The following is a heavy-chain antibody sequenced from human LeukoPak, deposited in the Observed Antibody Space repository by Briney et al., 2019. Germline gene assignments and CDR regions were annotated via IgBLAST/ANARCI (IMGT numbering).Heavy chain of an antibody. Sequence: SQTLSLTCAISGDSVSSNSAAWNWIRQSPSRGLEWLGRTYYRSKWYNDYAVSVKSRITINPDTSKDQFSLQLNSVTPEDTAVYYCAKSFPRVFRFDPWGQGTLVTVSS. CDR3: AKSFPRVFRFDP. J-gene: IGHJ5*02. CDR1: GDSVSSNSAA. CDR2: TYYRSKWYN. V-gene: IGHV6-1*01. D-gene: IGHD2/OR15-2a*01.